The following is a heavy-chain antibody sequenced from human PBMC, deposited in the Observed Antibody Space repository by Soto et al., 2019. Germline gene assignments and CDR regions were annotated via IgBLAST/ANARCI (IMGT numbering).Heavy chain of an antibody. CDR1: GGSFSGHS. Sequence: PSETLSLTCAVYGGSFSGHSWTWIRQSPGKGLEWIGDINHSGRVNYSPSLKSRVTISLDTSKNQFSLTLSAVTAADTAMYYCSTRAYDTNGDYRFDPRGQVPLVTVSS. CDR2: INHSGRV. D-gene: IGHD3-22*01. CDR3: STRAYDTNGDYRFDP. V-gene: IGHV4-34*01. J-gene: IGHJ5*01.